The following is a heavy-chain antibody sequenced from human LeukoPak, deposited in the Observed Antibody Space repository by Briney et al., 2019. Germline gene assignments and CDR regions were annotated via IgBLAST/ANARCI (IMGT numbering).Heavy chain of an antibody. CDR2: IYYSGST. V-gene: IGHV4-39*01. D-gene: IGHD3-10*01. CDR3: AGHKTDIWFGELSFDY. Sequence: SETLSLTCTVSGGSISSSSYYWGWIRQPPGKGLEWIGSIYYSGSTYYNPSLKSRVTISVDTSKNQFSLKLSSVTAADTAVYYCAGHKTDIWFGELSFDYWSQGTLVTVSS. J-gene: IGHJ4*02. CDR1: GGSISSSSYY.